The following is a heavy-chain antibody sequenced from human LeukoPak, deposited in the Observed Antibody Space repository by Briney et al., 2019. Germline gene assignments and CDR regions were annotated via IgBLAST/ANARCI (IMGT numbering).Heavy chain of an antibody. D-gene: IGHD2-2*01. CDR3: AKERAFCSSTCYYYYYMAV. CDR1: GFTFSKFG. J-gene: IGHJ6*03. Sequence: GGSLRHSCAASGFTFSKFGMHWVRQAPGKGLEWVAFIRLDGSNTYYADSVKGRFTISRDNSKNTLFLQIGSLRAQDTAVYYCAKERAFCSSTCYYYYYMAVWRKGTTISVSS. V-gene: IGHV3-30*02. CDR2: IRLDGSNT.